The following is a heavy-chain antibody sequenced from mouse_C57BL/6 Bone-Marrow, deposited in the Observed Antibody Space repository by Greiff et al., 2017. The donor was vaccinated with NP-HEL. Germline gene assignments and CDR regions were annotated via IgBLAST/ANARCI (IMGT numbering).Heavy chain of an antibody. J-gene: IGHJ1*03. Sequence: EVKLVESGGGLVQPGGSLKLSCAASGFTFSDYGMAWVRQAPRKGPEWVAFISNLAYSIYYADTVTGRFTISRENAKNTLYLEMSSLRSEDTAMYYCAGHANWDGGWYFDVWGTGTTVTVSS. CDR2: ISNLAYSI. D-gene: IGHD4-1*01. CDR3: AGHANWDGGWYFDV. CDR1: GFTFSDYG. V-gene: IGHV5-15*01.